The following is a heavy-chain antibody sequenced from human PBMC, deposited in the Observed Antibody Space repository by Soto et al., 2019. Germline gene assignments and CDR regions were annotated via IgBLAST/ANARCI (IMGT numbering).Heavy chain of an antibody. Sequence: QVQLQESGPGLVRPSETLSLTCTVSGGSISNYYWSWIRQPPGKGLEWIVSIHYSGRTNYNPSLKSRVTVSVDTSKNQFSLKLSSVTAADTAVYYCAGSTRWYWFDPWGQGTLVTVSS. J-gene: IGHJ5*02. CDR3: AGSTRWYWFDP. D-gene: IGHD6-19*01. CDR2: IHYSGRT. CDR1: GGSISNYY. V-gene: IGHV4-59*08.